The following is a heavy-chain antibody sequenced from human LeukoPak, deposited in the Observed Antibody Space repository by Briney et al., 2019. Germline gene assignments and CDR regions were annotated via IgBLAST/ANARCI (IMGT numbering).Heavy chain of an antibody. CDR1: GFTFDSYI. J-gene: IGHJ4*02. CDR3: ARDGYCSGGSCYPGH. CDR2: ISSSSSYI. Sequence: GGSLRLSCAASGFTFDSYIMNWVRQAPGKGLEWVSSISSSSSYIYYADSVKGRFTISRDNAKNSLYLQMNSLRADDTAVYYCARDGYCSGGSCYPGHWGQGTLVTVSS. D-gene: IGHD2-15*01. V-gene: IGHV3-21*01.